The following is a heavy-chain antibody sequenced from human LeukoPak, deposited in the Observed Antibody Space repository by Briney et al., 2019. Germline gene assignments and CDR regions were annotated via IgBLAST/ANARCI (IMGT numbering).Heavy chain of an antibody. Sequence: GGSLRLSCAVSGFTFRNYGMHWVRHAPGKGLEWVAVISYDESDKYYGDSVKGRFTISRDNSKNTLFLQMNSLRAEDTAAYFCAKDFRRADYYDSSGYYRMIDYWGQGTLVTVSS. CDR2: ISYDESDK. CDR3: AKDFRRADYYDSSGYYRMIDY. CDR1: GFTFRNYG. J-gene: IGHJ4*02. D-gene: IGHD3-22*01. V-gene: IGHV3-30*18.